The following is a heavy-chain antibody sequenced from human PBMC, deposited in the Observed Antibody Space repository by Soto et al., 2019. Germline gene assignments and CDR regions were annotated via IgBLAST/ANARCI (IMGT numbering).Heavy chain of an antibody. CDR2: IYPGDSDT. J-gene: IGHJ6*02. CDR1: GYRFTSYG. V-gene: IGHV5-51*01. Sequence: RXESLKVNWQGSGYRFTSYGIGWVRQMPGKGLEWMGIIYPGDSDTRYSPSFQGQVTISADKSISTAYLQWSSLKASDTAMYYCARSRGMDVWGQGTTVTVSS. CDR3: ARSRGMDV.